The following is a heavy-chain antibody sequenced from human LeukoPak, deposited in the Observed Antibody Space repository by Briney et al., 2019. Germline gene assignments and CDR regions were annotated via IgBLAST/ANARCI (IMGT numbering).Heavy chain of an antibody. V-gene: IGHV3-11*04. D-gene: IGHD3-22*01. CDR2: ISSSGSTI. J-gene: IGHJ4*02. CDR3: ARAHYYDSSGYFGDIDY. CDR1: GFTFSDYY. Sequence: GGSLRLSCAASGFTFSDYYMSWIRQAPGKGLEWVSYISSSGSTIYYADSVKGRFTISRDNAKNSLYLQMNSLRVEDTAVYYCARAHYYDSSGYFGDIDYWGQGTLVTVSS.